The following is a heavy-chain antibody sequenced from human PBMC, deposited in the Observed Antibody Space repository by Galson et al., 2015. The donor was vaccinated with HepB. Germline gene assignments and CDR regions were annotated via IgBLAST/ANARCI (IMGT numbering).Heavy chain of an antibody. D-gene: IGHD5-12*01. CDR2: ISKDGSNE. V-gene: IGHV3-30*04. CDR1: GFTFSTYS. J-gene: IGHJ5*02. CDR3: ASIGSPGYDH. Sequence: SLRLSCAASGFTFSTYSMHWVRQAPGKGLEWVALISKDGSNEYYADSVKGRFTISRDNYEHTLYLQMNSLRTEDTALYYCASIGSPGYDHWGQGSLVIVSS.